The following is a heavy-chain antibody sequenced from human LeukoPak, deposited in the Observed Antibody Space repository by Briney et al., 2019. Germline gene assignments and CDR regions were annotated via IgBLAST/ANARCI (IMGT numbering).Heavy chain of an antibody. CDR2: ISGSGGNT. CDR1: GFTFSSYA. Sequence: GESLRLSCAASGFTFSSYAMSWVRQAPGKGLEWASGISGSGGNTFYADSVKGRFTISRDNSKNTLYLQMNSLRAEDTAVYYCAKENGAAVISHFDYWGQGTLVTVSS. D-gene: IGHD2-21*01. V-gene: IGHV3-23*01. CDR3: AKENGAAVISHFDY. J-gene: IGHJ4*02.